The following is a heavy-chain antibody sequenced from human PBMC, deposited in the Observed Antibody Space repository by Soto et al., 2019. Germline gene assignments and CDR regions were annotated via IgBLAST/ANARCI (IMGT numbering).Heavy chain of an antibody. CDR1: GFTFSSYA. Sequence: GGSLRLSCAASGFTFSSYAMSWVRQAPGKGLEWVSAISGSGGSTYYADSVKGRFTISRDNSKNTLYLQMNSLRAEDTAVYYCAKGGSGVVATIMDYWGQGTLVTVSS. CDR3: AKGGSGVVATIMDY. J-gene: IGHJ4*02. D-gene: IGHD5-12*01. CDR2: ISGSGGST. V-gene: IGHV3-23*01.